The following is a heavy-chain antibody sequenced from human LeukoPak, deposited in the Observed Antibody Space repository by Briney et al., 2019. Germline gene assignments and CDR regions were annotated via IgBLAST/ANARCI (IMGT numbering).Heavy chain of an antibody. CDR2: ISSSSTTI. D-gene: IGHD7-27*01. CDR3: ARDKLGIDY. Sequence: PGGSLRLSCADSGFTFSTYAMNWVRQAPGKGLEWVSYISSSSTTIYYADSVKGRFTISRDNAKKSLYLQMNTLRAEDTAVYYCARDKLGIDYWGQGTPVTVSS. V-gene: IGHV3-48*01. J-gene: IGHJ4*02. CDR1: GFTFSTYA.